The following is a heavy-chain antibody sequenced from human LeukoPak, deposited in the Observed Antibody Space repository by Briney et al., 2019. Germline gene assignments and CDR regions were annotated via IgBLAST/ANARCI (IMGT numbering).Heavy chain of an antibody. CDR1: GFTFSSYE. D-gene: IGHD3-16*02. CDR3: AREGLSTLNWFDP. CDR2: ISSSGSTK. Sequence: GGSLRLSCAASGFTFSSYEMNWVRQAPGKGLEWVSYISSSGSTKYYADSVKGRFTISRDNAKNSLYLQMNSLRAEDTAVYYCAREGLSTLNWFDPWGQGTLVTVSS. J-gene: IGHJ5*02. V-gene: IGHV3-48*03.